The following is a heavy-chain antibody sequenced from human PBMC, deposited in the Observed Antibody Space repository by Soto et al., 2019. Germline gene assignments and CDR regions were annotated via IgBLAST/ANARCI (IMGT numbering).Heavy chain of an antibody. CDR1: GGSIGSGDYY. V-gene: IGHV4-61*08. Sequence: KASETLSLTCTVSGGSIGSGDYYWSWIRQPPGKGLEWIGYVYYSGTTNYNPFLKSRVTLSLDTSKNQFSLKLTSVTAADTAVYYCARGVGFGYYYYHMDLWGQGTTVTVSS. J-gene: IGHJ6*02. CDR3: ARGVGFGYYYYHMDL. D-gene: IGHD3-10*01. CDR2: VYYSGTT.